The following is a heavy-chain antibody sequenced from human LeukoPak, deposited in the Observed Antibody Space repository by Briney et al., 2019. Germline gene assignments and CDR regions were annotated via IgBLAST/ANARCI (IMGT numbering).Heavy chain of an antibody. CDR2: ISHDGSNK. V-gene: IGHV3-30-3*01. CDR1: GFTFSSYA. CDR3: ARDLYSGSYYDY. J-gene: IGHJ4*02. Sequence: PGGSLRLSCAASGFTFSSYAMHWVRQAPGKGLEWVAVISHDGSNKYYADSVKGRFTISRDNSKNTLYLQMNSLRAEDTAVYYCARDLYSGSYYDYWGQGTLVTVSS. D-gene: IGHD1-26*01.